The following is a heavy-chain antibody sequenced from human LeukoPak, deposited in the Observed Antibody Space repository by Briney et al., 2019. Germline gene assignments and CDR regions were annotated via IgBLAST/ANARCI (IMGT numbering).Heavy chain of an antibody. CDR2: ISSSGSTI. J-gene: IGHJ3*02. D-gene: IGHD5-12*01. CDR1: GFTFSSYE. V-gene: IGHV3-48*03. Sequence: QSGGSLRLSCAASGFTFSSYEIHWVRQAPGKGLEWVSYISSSGSTIKYADSVKGRFTISRGNAKNSLYLQMNSLRAEDTAVYYCARVGYSWNAFDIWGQGTMVTVSS. CDR3: ARVGYSWNAFDI.